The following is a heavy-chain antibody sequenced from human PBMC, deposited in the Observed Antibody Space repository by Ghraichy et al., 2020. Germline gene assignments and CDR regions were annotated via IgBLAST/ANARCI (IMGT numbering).Heavy chain of an antibody. Sequence: ASVKVSCKASGYTFTSYGISWVRQAPGQGLEWMGWISTYNDNTNSAEKLQGRVTMTIDTSTSTAYMELRSLRSDDTAVYYCARDRLLGYCSGGTCGKNWFDPWGQGTLVTVSS. V-gene: IGHV1-18*04. CDR3: ARDRLLGYCSGGTCGKNWFDP. CDR2: ISTYNDNT. J-gene: IGHJ5*02. CDR1: GYTFTSYG. D-gene: IGHD2-15*01.